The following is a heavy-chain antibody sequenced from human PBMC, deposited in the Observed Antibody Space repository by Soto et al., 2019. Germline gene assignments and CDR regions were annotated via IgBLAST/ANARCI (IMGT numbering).Heavy chain of an antibody. CDR2: IYLDDDK. D-gene: IGHD5-12*01. V-gene: IGHV2-5*02. CDR1: GFSLTSGVG. Sequence: QITLKESGPTLVRPPQTLTLTCTFSGFSLTSGVGVGWIRQPPGKALEWLALIYLDDDKRYSPSLKNRLTITKATSKNQVVLTMTNVGPVDTATYFCAHIDPEIVTVGGHGGFDYWGQGTLVTVSS. J-gene: IGHJ4*02. CDR3: AHIDPEIVTVGGHGGFDY.